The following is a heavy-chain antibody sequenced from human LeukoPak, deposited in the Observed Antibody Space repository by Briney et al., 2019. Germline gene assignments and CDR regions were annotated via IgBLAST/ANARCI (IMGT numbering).Heavy chain of an antibody. D-gene: IGHD3-10*01. V-gene: IGHV4-38-2*02. CDR1: GYSISSGYY. Sequence: SETLSLTCTVSGYSISSGYYWGWIRQPPGKGLEWIGSIYHSGSTYYNPSLKSRVTISVDTSKNQSSPKLSSVTAADTAVYYCASRHYGSGTSSPLDYWGQGTLVTVSS. CDR2: IYHSGST. J-gene: IGHJ4*02. CDR3: ASRHYGSGTSSPLDY.